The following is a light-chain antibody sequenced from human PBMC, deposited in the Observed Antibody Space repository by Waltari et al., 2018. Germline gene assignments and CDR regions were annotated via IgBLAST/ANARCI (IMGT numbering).Light chain of an antibody. CDR2: DAS. CDR1: QDISNY. J-gene: IGKJ4*01. Sequence: DIQMTQSPSSLSASVGDRVTITCQASQDISNYLNWYQQKPGKAHKLLIYDASNLETGVPSRFSGSGSGTDFTFTISSLQPEDIATYYCQQYDNLPGFGGGTKVEIK. V-gene: IGKV1-33*01. CDR3: QQYDNLPG.